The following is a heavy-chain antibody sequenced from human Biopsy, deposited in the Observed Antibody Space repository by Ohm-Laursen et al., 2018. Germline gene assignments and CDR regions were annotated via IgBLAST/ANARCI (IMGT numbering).Heavy chain of an antibody. CDR2: INPSGSTT. CDR1: GYSFTSYY. Sequence: ASVKASCKASGYSFTSYYMHWVRQAPGQGLEWMGMINPSGSTTSYPQIFQGRVTMTRDTSKSTVYMELSSLRSADTAVYFCARNTVWYGDLYYFDYWGQGTLVTVSS. V-gene: IGHV1-46*01. J-gene: IGHJ4*02. CDR3: ARNTVWYGDLYYFDY. D-gene: IGHD6-13*01.